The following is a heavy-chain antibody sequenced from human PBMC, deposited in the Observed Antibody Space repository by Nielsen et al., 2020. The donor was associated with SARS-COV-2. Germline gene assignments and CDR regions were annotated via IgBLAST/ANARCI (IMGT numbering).Heavy chain of an antibody. V-gene: IGHV3-74*01. CDR2: INSDGSST. Sequence: GESLKISCAASAFTFSTYWMHWVRQAPGKGLVWVSRINSDGSSTSYADSVKGRFTISRDNAKNTLYLQMNSLRAEDTAVYYCARDIGSTLTTYDYWGQGTLVTVSS. CDR1: AFTFSTYW. CDR3: ARDIGSTLTTYDY. D-gene: IGHD4-17*01. J-gene: IGHJ4*02.